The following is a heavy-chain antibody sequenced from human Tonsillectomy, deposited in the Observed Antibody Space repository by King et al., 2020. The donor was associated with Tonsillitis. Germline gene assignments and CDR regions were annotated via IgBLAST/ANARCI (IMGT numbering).Heavy chain of an antibody. CDR2: INYYETT. D-gene: IGHD3-22*01. J-gene: IGHJ4*02. V-gene: IGHV4-39*07. CDR3: ARFSSCYKYYYDF. Sequence: LQLQESGPGLVKSSETLSLACGVSGGSISTNCYCWGWIRQTPGKGQEWIGHINYYETTFYNPALNSRVTMSVDTSKNQFSLKLSSVTAADTAVYYCARFSSCYKYYYDFWGQGTLVTVSP. CDR1: GGSISTNCYC.